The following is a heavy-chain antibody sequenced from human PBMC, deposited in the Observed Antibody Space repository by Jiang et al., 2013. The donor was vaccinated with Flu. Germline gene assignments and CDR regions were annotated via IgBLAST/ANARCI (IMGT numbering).Heavy chain of an antibody. J-gene: IGHJ4*02. D-gene: IGHD5-24*01. Sequence: GAEVKKPGESLRISCKGSEYNFTGYWISWVRQMPGKGLEWMGRIDPSDSYTNYSPSFQGHVTISTDKSISTAYLQWSSLKASDTAIFYCARLRDGSLDYVGQGTPGHRLL. V-gene: IGHV5-10-1*01. CDR1: EYNFTGYW. CDR2: IDPSDSYT. CDR3: ARLRDGSLDY.